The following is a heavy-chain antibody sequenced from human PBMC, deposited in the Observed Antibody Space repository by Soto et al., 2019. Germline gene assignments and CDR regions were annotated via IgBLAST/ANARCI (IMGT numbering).Heavy chain of an antibody. J-gene: IGHJ2*01. CDR2: MNPNSGNT. Sequence: QVQLVQSGAEVKKPGASVKVSCKASGYTFTSYDINWVRQATGQGLEWMGWMNPNSGNTGYAQKYQGRVSMTRNTSISTAYMELRSLRSEYPAVYYCAREGGLGYCSRTSGHDYWYFDLWGRGTLVTVSS. V-gene: IGHV1-8*01. D-gene: IGHD2-2*01. CDR1: GYTFTSYD. CDR3: AREGGLGYCSRTSGHDYWYFDL.